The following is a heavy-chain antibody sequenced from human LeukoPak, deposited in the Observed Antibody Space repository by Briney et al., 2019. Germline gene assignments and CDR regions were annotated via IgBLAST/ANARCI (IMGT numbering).Heavy chain of an antibody. D-gene: IGHD6-13*01. V-gene: IGHV4-61*01. J-gene: IGHJ5*02. CDR1: GGSVSTDSYY. Sequence: ASETLSLTCTVSGGSVSTDSYYWSWIRQPPGKGLEWIGYIYYSGSTNYNPSLKSRVTISVDTSKNQFSLKLSSVTAADTAVYYCARVFGSSWPYYNWFDPWGQGTLVTVSS. CDR2: IYYSGST. CDR3: ARVFGSSWPYYNWFDP.